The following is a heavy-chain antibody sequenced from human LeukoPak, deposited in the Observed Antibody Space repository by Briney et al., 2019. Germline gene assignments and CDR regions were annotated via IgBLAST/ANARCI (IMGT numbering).Heavy chain of an antibody. CDR3: ARGVVVVAATFDY. J-gene: IGHJ4*02. V-gene: IGHV3-30*04. Sequence: GGSLRLSCAASGFTFSSYAMHWVRQAPGKGLEWVAVISYDGSNKYYADSVKGRFTISRDNSKNTLYLQMNSLRAEDTAVYYCARGVVVVAATFDYWGQGTLVTVSS. CDR2: ISYDGSNK. D-gene: IGHD2-15*01. CDR1: GFTFSSYA.